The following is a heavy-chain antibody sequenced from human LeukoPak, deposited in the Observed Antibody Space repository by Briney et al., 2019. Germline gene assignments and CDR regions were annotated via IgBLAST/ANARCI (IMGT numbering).Heavy chain of an antibody. D-gene: IGHD3-22*01. J-gene: IGHJ4*02. Sequence: NASETLSLTCTVSGGSISSYYWSWIRQPAGKGLEWIGRIYTSGSTNYNPSFKSRVTMSVDTSKNQFSLKLSSVTAADTAVYYCARDVYYYDSSGYYPDYWGQGTLVTVSS. V-gene: IGHV4-4*07. CDR1: GGSISSYY. CDR3: ARDVYYYDSSGYYPDY. CDR2: IYTSGST.